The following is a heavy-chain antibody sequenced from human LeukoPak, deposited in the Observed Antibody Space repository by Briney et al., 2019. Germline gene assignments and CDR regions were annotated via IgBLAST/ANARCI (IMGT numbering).Heavy chain of an antibody. V-gene: IGHV3-23*01. D-gene: IGHD3-22*01. J-gene: IGHJ4*02. CDR3: AKARGRITMIVVVGSEFVY. CDR1: GFTFSSYA. Sequence: GGSLRLSCAASGFTFSSYAMSWVRQAPGKGLEWVSAISGSGGSTYYADSVKGRFTISRDNSKNTLYLQMNSLRAEDTAVYYCAKARGRITMIVVVGSEFVYWGQGTLVTVSS. CDR2: ISGSGGST.